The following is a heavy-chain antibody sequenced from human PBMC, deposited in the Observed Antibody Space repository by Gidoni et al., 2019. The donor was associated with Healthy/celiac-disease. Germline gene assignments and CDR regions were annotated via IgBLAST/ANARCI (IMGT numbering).Heavy chain of an antibody. J-gene: IGHJ6*03. CDR3: CVDFWSGWTAAPRREHYYYMDV. CDR1: GFTFSSYS. D-gene: IGHD3-3*01. CDR2: ISSSSSTI. Sequence: EVQLVESGGGLVQPGGSLRLSCAASGFTFSSYSMNWVRQAPGKGLEWVSYISSSSSTIYYADSVKGRFTISRDNAKNSLYLQMNSLRAEDTAVYYCCVDFWSGWTAAPRREHYYYMDVWGKGTTVTVSS. V-gene: IGHV3-48*01.